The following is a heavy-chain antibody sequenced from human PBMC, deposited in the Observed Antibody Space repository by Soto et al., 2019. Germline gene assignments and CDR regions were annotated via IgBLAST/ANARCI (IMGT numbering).Heavy chain of an antibody. J-gene: IGHJ2*01. CDR2: IHGDGDYV. Sequence: EVQLLDSGGGLVQPGGSLRLSCAASGFTFSCCAMSWVRQAPGKGLEWVSTIHGDGDYVQYTDSVKGRFAISRDNSGNTLYLQMDSLRGADTAVYYCVKNRVAGSYTNWSFASWGRGTLVTVSS. V-gene: IGHV3-23*01. D-gene: IGHD1-26*01. CDR1: GFTFSCCA. CDR3: VKNRVAGSYTNWSFAS.